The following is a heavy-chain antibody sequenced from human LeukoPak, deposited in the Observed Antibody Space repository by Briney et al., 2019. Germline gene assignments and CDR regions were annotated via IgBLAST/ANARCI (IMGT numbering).Heavy chain of an antibody. CDR2: ISAYNGNT. CDR1: GYTFTSYD. Sequence: ASVKVSCKTSGYTFTSYDINWVRQAPGQGLEWMGGISAYNGNTDSAQKLQGRVTMTTDTSTSTAYMELRSLRSDDTAVYYCARVPYNWNDNYYYGMDVWGQGTLVTVSS. V-gene: IGHV1-18*01. CDR3: ARVPYNWNDNYYYGMDV. D-gene: IGHD1-1*01. J-gene: IGHJ6*02.